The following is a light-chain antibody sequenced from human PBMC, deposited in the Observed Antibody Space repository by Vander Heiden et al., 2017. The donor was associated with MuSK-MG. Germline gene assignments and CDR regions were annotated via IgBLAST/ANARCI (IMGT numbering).Light chain of an antibody. CDR2: DAS. J-gene: IGKJ4*02. V-gene: IGKV1-33*01. CDR1: QAIFTY. CDR3: QQYENLVT. Sequence: DIQMTQSPSSLSASVGDRVTITCQASQAIFTYLNWYQQKIGTAPKLLIYDASTLRAGVPSRFSGSGSGTDFTLTIGSLQPEDTGTYFCQQYENLVTFGGGTRVEIK.